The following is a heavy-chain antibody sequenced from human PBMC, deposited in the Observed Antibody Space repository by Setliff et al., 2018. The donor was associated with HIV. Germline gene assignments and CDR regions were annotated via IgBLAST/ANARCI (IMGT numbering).Heavy chain of an antibody. J-gene: IGHJ4*02. V-gene: IGHV1-2*02. D-gene: IGHD5-12*01. CDR2: ISPYSGGT. CDR3: ARGPQSYVDVVPTIGRYYFDY. Sequence: ASVKVSCKTSGYTFTSYGITWVRQAPGQGLEWMGWISPYSGGTNYAQNFHGRVTMTRDTSISTAYMELSRLRSDDTAVFYCARGPQSYVDVVPTIGRYYFDYWGQGTLVTVSS. CDR1: GYTFTSYG.